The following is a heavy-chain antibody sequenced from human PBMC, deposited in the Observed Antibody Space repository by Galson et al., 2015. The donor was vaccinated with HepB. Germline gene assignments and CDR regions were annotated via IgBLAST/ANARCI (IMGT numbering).Heavy chain of an antibody. CDR1: GFTFSSYE. D-gene: IGHD6-13*01. Sequence: SLRLSCAASGFTFSSYEMNWVRQAPGKGLEWVSYISKSGWTTYYADSVKGRFTISRDNAKNSLYLQMNRLRAEDTAVYYCARDPGIAAAGTNVDYWGQGIRVTGSS. V-gene: IGHV3-48*03. CDR2: ISKSGWTT. CDR3: ARDPGIAAAGTNVDY. J-gene: IGHJ4*02.